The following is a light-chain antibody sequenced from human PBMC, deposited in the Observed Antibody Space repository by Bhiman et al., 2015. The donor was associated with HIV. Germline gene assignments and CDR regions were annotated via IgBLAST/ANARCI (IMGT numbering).Light chain of an antibody. J-gene: IGLJ1*01. CDR3: SSYISSSTDNYV. CDR2: DVN. Sequence: QSALTQPASMSGSPGPSITISCTGTSSDVGGYNFVSWYQQHPGRAPKLIIFDVNTRPTGVSSRFSGSKSGSTASLTISGLQAADEAYYYCSSYISSSTDNYVFGTGTKVTVL. V-gene: IGLV2-14*03. CDR1: SSDVGGYNF.